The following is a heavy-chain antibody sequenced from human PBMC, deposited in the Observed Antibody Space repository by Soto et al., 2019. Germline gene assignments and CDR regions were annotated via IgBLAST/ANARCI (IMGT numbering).Heavy chain of an antibody. J-gene: IGHJ3*02. V-gene: IGHV4-34*01. CDR1: GGSFSGYY. CDR2: INHSGST. Sequence: PSETLSLTCAVYGGSFSGYYWSWIRQPPGKGLEWIGEINHSGSTNYNPSLKSRVTISVDTSKNQFSLKLSSVTAADTAVYYCATDYGLDAFDIWGQGTMVTVSS. CDR3: ATDYGLDAFDI. D-gene: IGHD4-17*01.